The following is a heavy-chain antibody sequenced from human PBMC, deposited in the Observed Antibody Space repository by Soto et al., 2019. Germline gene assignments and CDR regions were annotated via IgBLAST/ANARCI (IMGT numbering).Heavy chain of an antibody. V-gene: IGHV3-30*18. Sequence: PGGSLRLSCAASGFTFSSYGMHWVRQAPGKGLEWVAVISYDGSNKYYADSVKGRFTISRDNSKNTLYLQMNSLRAEDTAVYYYAKDVGLIVATITDAFDYWGQGTLITVS. CDR1: GFTFSSYG. CDR3: AKDVGLIVATITDAFDY. J-gene: IGHJ4*02. D-gene: IGHD5-12*01. CDR2: ISYDGSNK.